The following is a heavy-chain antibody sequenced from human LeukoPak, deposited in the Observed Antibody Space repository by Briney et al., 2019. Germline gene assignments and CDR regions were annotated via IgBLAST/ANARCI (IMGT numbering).Heavy chain of an antibody. D-gene: IGHD6-6*01. V-gene: IGHV3-30*04. J-gene: IGHJ5*02. CDR1: RFTFSSYA. CDR2: ISYDGSNK. CDR3: AKDLNTALDSSSSGPGSGTFDP. Sequence: GGSLRLSCAASRFTFSSYATHWVRHAPGKGLECGAVISYDGSNKYYADSVKGRFTNSRDNSKSTLYLQMNSLRAEDTAVYYCAKDLNTALDSSSSGPGSGTFDPWGQGNLVTVSS.